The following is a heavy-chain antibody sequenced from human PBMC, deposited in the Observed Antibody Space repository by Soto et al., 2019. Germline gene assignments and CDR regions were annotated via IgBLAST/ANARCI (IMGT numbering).Heavy chain of an antibody. D-gene: IGHD2-15*01. V-gene: IGHV3-9*01. Sequence: PGGSLRLSCAASGFTFDDYAMHWVRQAPGKGLEWVSGISWNSGSIGYADSVKGRFTISRDNAKNSLYLQMNSLRAEDTALYYCAKDSPGSGAWGYYFDYWGQGTLVTVSS. CDR2: ISWNSGSI. CDR3: AKDSPGSGAWGYYFDY. J-gene: IGHJ4*02. CDR1: GFTFDDYA.